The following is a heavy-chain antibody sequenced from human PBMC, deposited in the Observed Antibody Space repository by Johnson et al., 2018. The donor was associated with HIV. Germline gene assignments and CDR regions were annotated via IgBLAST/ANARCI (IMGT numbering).Heavy chain of an antibody. J-gene: IGHJ3*02. Sequence: VQLVESGGGVVQPGRSLRLSCAASGFTFSNYAMHWVRQAPGKGLEWVAVISYDGSNKYYADSVKGRFTISRDNSKNTLSLQMDSLRAEDTAVYYCARAGQRYTLTTRPGSCDIWGQGTMVTVSS. D-gene: IGHD1-1*01. CDR2: ISYDGSNK. CDR3: ARAGQRYTLTTRPGSCDI. V-gene: IGHV3-30*04. CDR1: GFTFSNYA.